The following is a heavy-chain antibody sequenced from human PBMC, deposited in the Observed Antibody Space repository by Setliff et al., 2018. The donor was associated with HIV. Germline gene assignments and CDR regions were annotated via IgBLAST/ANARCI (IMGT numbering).Heavy chain of an antibody. D-gene: IGHD2-21*02. V-gene: IGHV4-31*11. CDR1: GDSIISGDFF. Sequence: PSETLSLTCDVSGDSIISGDFFWSWIRQSPGKGLEWIGYVYFSGSATHNPSLKSPVSISVDTSKNQFYLTLSSATAADTAVYYCARGRVFCDGDSCYHFDYWGQGVLVTVSS. CDR2: VYFSGSA. J-gene: IGHJ4*02. CDR3: ARGRVFCDGDSCYHFDY.